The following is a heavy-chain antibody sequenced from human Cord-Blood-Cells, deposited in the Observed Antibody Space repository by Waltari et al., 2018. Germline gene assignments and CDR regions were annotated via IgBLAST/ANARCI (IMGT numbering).Heavy chain of an antibody. CDR2: TRNKANSYTT. CDR1: GFTFSDHY. Sequence: EVQLVESGGGLVQPGGSLRLYCAASGFTFSDHYMGWVRQAPGKGLEWVGRTRNKANSYTTEYASSVKGRFTISRDDSKNSLYLQINSLKTEDTAVYYCARIYYDSSGYYYYFDYWGQGTLVTVSS. V-gene: IGHV3-72*01. CDR3: ARIYYDSSGYYYYFDY. J-gene: IGHJ4*02. D-gene: IGHD3-22*01.